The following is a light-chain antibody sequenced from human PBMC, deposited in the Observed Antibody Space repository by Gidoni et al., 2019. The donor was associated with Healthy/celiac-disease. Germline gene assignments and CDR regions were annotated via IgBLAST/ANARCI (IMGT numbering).Light chain of an antibody. CDR1: QSIISW. CDR2: KAS. CDR3: QQYIVTLWT. J-gene: IGKJ1*01. V-gene: IGKV1-5*03. Sequence: DIQMTHSPSTLSAAVGDRVTITCRASQSIISWLAWYQQKPGKAPKLLIYKASSLESGVPSRFSGSGSGTEFTLTISSLEPDDFATYYCQQYIVTLWTFGQGTKVEIK.